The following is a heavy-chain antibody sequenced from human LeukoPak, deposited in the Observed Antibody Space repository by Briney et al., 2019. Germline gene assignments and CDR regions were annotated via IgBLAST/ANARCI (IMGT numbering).Heavy chain of an antibody. CDR3: ARVLRFLREGAVDP. J-gene: IGHJ5*02. Sequence: RRASVKVSCKASGYTFTSYAMHWVRQAPGQRLEWMGWINAGNGNTKYSQKFQGRVTMTRNTSISTAYMELSSLRSEDTAVYYCARVLRFLREGAVDPWGQGTLVTVSS. CDR1: GYTFTSYA. CDR2: INAGNGNT. D-gene: IGHD3-3*01. V-gene: IGHV1-3*01.